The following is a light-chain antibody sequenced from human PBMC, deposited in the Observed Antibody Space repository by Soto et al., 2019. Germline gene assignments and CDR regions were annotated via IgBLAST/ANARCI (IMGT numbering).Light chain of an antibody. CDR3: QQYGSLVLT. V-gene: IGKV3-20*01. CDR1: QSVSSTY. Sequence: EIVLTQSPGTLSLSPGERATLSCRASQSVSSTYLAWYQQKPGQAPRLLIYGASSRATGIPDRFSGSGSGTDFTLTISRLEPEDFAVYYCQQYGSLVLTVGGGTKVEIK. J-gene: IGKJ4*01. CDR2: GAS.